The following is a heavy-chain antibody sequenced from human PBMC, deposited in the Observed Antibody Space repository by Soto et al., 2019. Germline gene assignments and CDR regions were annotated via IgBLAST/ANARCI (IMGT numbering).Heavy chain of an antibody. CDR2: ISGSGGTT. CDR1: GFTFRSTA. D-gene: IGHD4-17*01. CDR3: ARENAYGDPNSFDY. V-gene: IGHV3-23*01. J-gene: IGHJ4*02. Sequence: PGGSLRLSCAASGFTFRSTAMSWVRQAPGKGLEWVSGISGSGGTTYYAGSVKGRFTISRDNAKNSLYLQMNSLRAEDTAVYYCARENAYGDPNSFDYWGQGTLVTVS.